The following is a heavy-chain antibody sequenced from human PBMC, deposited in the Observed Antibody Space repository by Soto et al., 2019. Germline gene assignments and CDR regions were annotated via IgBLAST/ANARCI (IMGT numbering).Heavy chain of an antibody. J-gene: IGHJ3*02. CDR2: IYYSGTT. CDR3: ARRPFLIDPKHAFDT. V-gene: IGHV4-59*08. Sequence: SETLSLTCTVSGGSISTYYWSWIRQPPGKGLEWIGYIYYSGTTNYNPSLKSRVTISVDTSKDQFSLKLTSVTAADTAVYYCARRPFLIDPKHAFDTWGQGTMVTVSS. CDR1: GGSISTYY.